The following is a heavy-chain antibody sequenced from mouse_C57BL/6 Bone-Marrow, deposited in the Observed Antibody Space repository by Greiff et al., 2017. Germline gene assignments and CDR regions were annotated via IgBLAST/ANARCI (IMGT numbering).Heavy chain of an antibody. CDR1: GYTFTSYG. Sequence: QVQLQQPGAELVRPGTSVKLSCKASGYTFTSYGISWVKQRTGQGLEWIGEIYPRSGNTYYNEKFKGKATLTADKSSSTAYMELRSLTSEDSAVYFCARHYSNLAWFAYWGQGTLVTVSA. D-gene: IGHD2-5*01. J-gene: IGHJ3*01. V-gene: IGHV1-81*01. CDR3: ARHYSNLAWFAY. CDR2: IYPRSGNT.